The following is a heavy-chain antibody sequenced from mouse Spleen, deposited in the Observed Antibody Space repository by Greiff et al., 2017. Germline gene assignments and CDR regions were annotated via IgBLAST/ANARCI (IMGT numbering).Heavy chain of an antibody. CDR3: ARGGQRGYFDY. Sequence: VQLKQSGAELVRPGALVKLSCKASGFNIKDYYMHWVKQRPEQGLEWIGWIDPENGNTIYDPKFQGKASITADTSSNTAYLQLSSLTSEDTAVYYCARGGQRGYFDYWGQGTTLTVSS. V-gene: IGHV14-1*02. D-gene: IGHD1-1*02. CDR2: IDPENGNT. CDR1: GFNIKDYY. J-gene: IGHJ2*01.